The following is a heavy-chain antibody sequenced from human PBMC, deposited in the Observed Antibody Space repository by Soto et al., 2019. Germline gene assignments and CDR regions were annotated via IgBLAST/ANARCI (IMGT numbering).Heavy chain of an antibody. CDR1: GGTFSSYA. D-gene: IGHD3-10*01. CDR2: IIPIFGTA. Sequence: QVQLVQSGAEVKKPGSSVKVSCKASGGTFSSYAISWVRQAPGQGLEWMGGIIPIFGTANYAQKFQGRVTITADDSTSTAYMELSSLRSEDTAVYYCARGAPYGSGRYYYYYYGMDVWGQGTTVTVSS. V-gene: IGHV1-69*12. J-gene: IGHJ6*02. CDR3: ARGAPYGSGRYYYYYYGMDV.